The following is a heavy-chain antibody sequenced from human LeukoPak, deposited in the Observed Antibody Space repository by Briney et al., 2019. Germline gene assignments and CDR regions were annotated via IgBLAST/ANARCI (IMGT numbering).Heavy chain of an antibody. D-gene: IGHD3-10*01. CDR2: INHSGST. J-gene: IGHJ4*02. V-gene: IGHV4-34*01. CDR1: GGSFSGYY. CDR3: ARGNTMVRGVNLFDY. Sequence: SETLSLTCAVYGGSFSGYYWSWIRQPPGKGLEWIGEINHSGSTNYNPSLKSRVTISVDTSKNQFSLKLSSVTAADTAVYYCARGNTMVRGVNLFDYWGQGTLVTVSS.